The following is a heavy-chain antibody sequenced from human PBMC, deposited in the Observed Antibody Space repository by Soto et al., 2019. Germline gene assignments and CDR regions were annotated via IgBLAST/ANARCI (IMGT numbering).Heavy chain of an antibody. J-gene: IGHJ3*02. CDR1: GGSISSSY. Sequence: QVQLQESGPGLLKPSETPSLTCTVSGGSISSSYWSWIRQPPGKGLEWIAYVYYSGTTNYNPSLESRVTISIDTSTNQFSLRLTSVTAADTAVYYCARSVVHQWLVHDAFDIWGQGTLVTVSS. CDR3: ARSVVHQWLVHDAFDI. D-gene: IGHD6-19*01. V-gene: IGHV4-59*01. CDR2: VYYSGTT.